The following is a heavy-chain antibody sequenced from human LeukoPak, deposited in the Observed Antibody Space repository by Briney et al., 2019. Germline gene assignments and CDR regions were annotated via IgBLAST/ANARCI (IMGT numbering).Heavy chain of an antibody. CDR3: ARTFSDYYGMDV. D-gene: IGHD1-26*01. J-gene: IGHJ6*02. CDR1: GGSISSSSYY. Sequence: SETLSLTCTVSGGSISSSSYYWGWIRQPPGKGLECIGSIYYSGSTYYNPSLKSRVTISVDTSKNQFSLKLSSVTAADTAVYYCARTFSDYYGMDVWGQGTTVTVSS. V-gene: IGHV4-39*01. CDR2: IYYSGST.